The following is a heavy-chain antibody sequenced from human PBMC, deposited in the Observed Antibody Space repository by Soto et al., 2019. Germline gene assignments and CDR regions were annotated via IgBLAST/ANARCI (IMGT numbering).Heavy chain of an antibody. J-gene: IGHJ5*02. CDR2: IIPIFGTA. CDR3: ARDYSSSSPNWFDP. D-gene: IGHD6-6*01. Sequence: GASVKVSCKASGGTFSSYAISWVRQAPGQGLEWMGGIIPIFGTANYAQKFQGRVTITADESTSTAYMELSSLRSEDTAVYYCARDYSSSSPNWFDPWGQGTLVTVSS. V-gene: IGHV1-69*13. CDR1: GGTFSSYA.